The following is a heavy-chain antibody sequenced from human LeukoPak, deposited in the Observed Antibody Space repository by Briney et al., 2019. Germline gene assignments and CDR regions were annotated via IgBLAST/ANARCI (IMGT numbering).Heavy chain of an antibody. CDR3: TRDPPEYYYDSSGLYYFDY. Sequence: GGSLRLSCTASGFTIGDYAMSWVRQAPGKGLEWVGVIRSKAYGGTTEYAASVKGRFTISRDDSKSIAYLQMNSLKTEDTAVYYCTRDPPEYYYDSSGLYYFDYWGQGTLVTVSS. V-gene: IGHV3-49*04. D-gene: IGHD3-22*01. CDR1: GFTIGDYA. CDR2: IRSKAYGGTT. J-gene: IGHJ4*02.